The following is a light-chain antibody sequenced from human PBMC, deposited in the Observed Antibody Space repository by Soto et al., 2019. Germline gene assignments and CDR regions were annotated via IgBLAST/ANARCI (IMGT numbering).Light chain of an antibody. V-gene: IGKV1-5*03. CDR3: QQYQNYPWT. CDR2: KAS. CDR1: QSISSW. J-gene: IGKJ1*01. Sequence: DIQMTQSPSTLSASVGDRVTITCRASQSISSWLAWYQQKPGKAPKLLIYKASSLESGVPSRFSGSGSGTEFTLTISSLQPDDFATFYCQQYQNYPWTFGQGTKVEIK.